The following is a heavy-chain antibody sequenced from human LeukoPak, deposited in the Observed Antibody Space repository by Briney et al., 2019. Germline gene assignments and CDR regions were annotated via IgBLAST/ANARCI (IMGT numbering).Heavy chain of an antibody. J-gene: IGHJ4*02. V-gene: IGHV1-18*01. CDR3: ARGLGATTFADFDY. D-gene: IGHD1-26*01. CDR1: GGTFSSYA. Sequence: ASVKVSCKASGGTFSSYAISWVRQAPGQGLEWIGWVSPYNGNTNYAQKVQGRVTMTTDTSTSTAHMELRTLRSDDTAVYYCARGLGATTFADFDYWGQGTLVTVSS. CDR2: VSPYNGNT.